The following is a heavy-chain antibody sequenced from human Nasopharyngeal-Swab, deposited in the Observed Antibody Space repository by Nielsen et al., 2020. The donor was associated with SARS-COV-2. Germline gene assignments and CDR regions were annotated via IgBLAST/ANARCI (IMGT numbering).Heavy chain of an antibody. Sequence: ASVKVSCKASGYTFTSYGISWVRQAPGQGLEWMGWISAYNGNTNYAQKLQGRVTMTTDTSTSTAYMELRSLRSDDTAVYYCARDFRVGCSSTRCYYYYGMDVWGQGTTVTVSS. D-gene: IGHD2-2*01. CDR3: ARDFRVGCSSTRCYYYYGMDV. J-gene: IGHJ6*02. V-gene: IGHV1-18*01. CDR1: GYTFTSYG. CDR2: ISAYNGNT.